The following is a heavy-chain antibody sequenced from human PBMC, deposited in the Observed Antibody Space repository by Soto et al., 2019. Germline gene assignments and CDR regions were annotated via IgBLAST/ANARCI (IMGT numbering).Heavy chain of an antibody. CDR1: GGSFSGYY. Sequence: SETLSLTCAVYGGSFSGYYWSWIRQPPGKGLEWIGEINHSGSTNYNPSLKSRVTISVDTSKNQFSLKLSSVTAADTAVYYCARGYSRQIEYWGQGTLVTVSS. CDR3: ARGYSRQIEY. D-gene: IGHD2-21*01. J-gene: IGHJ4*02. V-gene: IGHV4-34*01. CDR2: INHSGST.